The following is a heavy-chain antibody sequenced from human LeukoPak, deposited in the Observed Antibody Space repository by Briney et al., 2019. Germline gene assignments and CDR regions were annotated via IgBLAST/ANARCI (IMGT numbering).Heavy chain of an antibody. CDR2: IHNNGDI. J-gene: IGHJ4*02. CDR3: GRWGYFDSGNYFVVDY. V-gene: IGHV4-59*01. CDR1: GDSIRSYY. D-gene: IGHD3-22*01. Sequence: PSEALSLTCIVSGDSIRSYYWNWIRQAPGKALEWIGHIHNNGDIAYNFSLKSRVTISMDTSKNQFSLKLSSVTAADTAVYYCGRWGYFDSGNYFVVDYWGQGTVVTVSS.